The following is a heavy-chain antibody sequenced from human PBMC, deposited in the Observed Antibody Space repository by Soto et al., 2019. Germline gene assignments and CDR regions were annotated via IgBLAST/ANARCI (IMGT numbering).Heavy chain of an antibody. CDR3: TTGAVADEDY. CDR2: IKSKTDGGTT. J-gene: IGHJ4*02. V-gene: IGHV3-15*07. Sequence: NAWMNWVRQAPGKGLEWVGRIKSKTDGGTTDYAAPVKGRFTISRDDSKNTLYLQMNSLKTEDTAVYYCTTGAVADEDYWGQGTLVTVSS. D-gene: IGHD6-19*01. CDR1: NAW.